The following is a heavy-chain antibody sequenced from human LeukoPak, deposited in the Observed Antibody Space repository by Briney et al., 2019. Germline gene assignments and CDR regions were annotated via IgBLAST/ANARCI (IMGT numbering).Heavy chain of an antibody. CDR3: ARARSYRHQLNALSYWFDP. CDR1: GYTFTDYD. CDR2: MNPDSGNT. D-gene: IGHD5-24*01. J-gene: IGHJ5*02. V-gene: IGHV1-8*02. Sequence: ASVRVSCKSSGYTFTDYDINWVRRAAGQGLEWMGWMNPDSGNTGYAQRFQGRVIMTSDTSINTAYMELTSLRSEDTAVYYCARARSYRHQLNALSYWFDPWGQGTLVTVSS.